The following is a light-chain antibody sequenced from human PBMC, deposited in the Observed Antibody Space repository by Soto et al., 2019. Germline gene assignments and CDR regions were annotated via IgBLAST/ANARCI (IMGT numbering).Light chain of an antibody. V-gene: IGKV3-20*01. CDR2: GAS. Sequence: EIVLTQSPGTLSLSPGERATLSCRASQSVSSSYLAWCQQKPGQAPRLLIYGASSRATGIPDRFSGSGSGTDFTLTISRLEPEDFAVYYCQLYGSSPLTFGGGTKVEIK. CDR3: QLYGSSPLT. CDR1: QSVSSSY. J-gene: IGKJ4*01.